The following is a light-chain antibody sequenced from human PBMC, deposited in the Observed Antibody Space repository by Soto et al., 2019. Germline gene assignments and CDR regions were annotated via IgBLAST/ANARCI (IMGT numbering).Light chain of an antibody. CDR1: SSNIGSST. J-gene: IGLJ1*01. CDR2: SSD. V-gene: IGLV1-44*01. Sequence: QSVLTQPPSASGTPGQRVTISCSGSSSNIGSSTVNWYQQVPGTAPNLIIHSSDQRPSGVPGRFSGSKSGTSASLAITGLQSDDEADYYCAAWDGSLNDYVFGTGTKLTVL. CDR3: AAWDGSLNDYV.